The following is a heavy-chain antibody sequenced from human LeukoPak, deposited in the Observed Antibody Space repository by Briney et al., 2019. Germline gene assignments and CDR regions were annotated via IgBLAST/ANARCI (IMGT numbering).Heavy chain of an antibody. CDR1: GYTFTSYY. Sequence: ASVKVSCKASGYTFTSYYMHWVRQAPGQGLEWMGIINPSGGSTSYAQKFQGRVTMTRDTSTSTVYMELSSLRSEDTAVYYCARGLKGIVVVPAYEYYFDYWGQGTLVTVSS. J-gene: IGHJ4*02. CDR2: INPSGGST. D-gene: IGHD2-2*01. CDR3: ARGLKGIVVVPAYEYYFDY. V-gene: IGHV1-46*01.